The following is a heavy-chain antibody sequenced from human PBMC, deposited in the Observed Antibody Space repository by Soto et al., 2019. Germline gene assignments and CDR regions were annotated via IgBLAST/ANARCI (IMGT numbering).Heavy chain of an antibody. J-gene: IGHJ4*02. CDR3: ARMVEGFAARTQYFDY. D-gene: IGHD2-15*01. Sequence: QVQLVQSGAEVKKPGASVKVSCKASGYTFTRYGIIWVRQAPGQGLELMGWISAYDGKTNYAQKVQGRVSVTTDTSTSTAYMELGSLRSDDTAVYYCARMVEGFAARTQYFDYWGQGTLVTVSS. CDR1: GYTFTRYG. CDR2: ISAYDGKT. V-gene: IGHV1-18*01.